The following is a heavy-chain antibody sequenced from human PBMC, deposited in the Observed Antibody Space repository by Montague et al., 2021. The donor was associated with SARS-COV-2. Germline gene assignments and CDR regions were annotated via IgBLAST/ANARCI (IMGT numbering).Heavy chain of an antibody. V-gene: IGHV3-23*01. D-gene: IGHD3-10*01. CDR1: GFTFKNYA. CDR3: AKDDGSGNYYNGLYEN. J-gene: IGHJ4*02. Sequence: LRRSCAASGFTFKNYAMGWVRQAPGKGLEWVSAVSDTGGGTYYADSVKGRFTISRDNGRNSVHLQMNSLRAEDTALYYCAKDDGSGNYYNGLYENWGQGTRVTISS. CDR2: VSDTGGGT.